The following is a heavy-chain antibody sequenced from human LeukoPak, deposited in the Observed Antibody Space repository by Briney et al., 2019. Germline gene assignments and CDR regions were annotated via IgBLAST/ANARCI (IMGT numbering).Heavy chain of an antibody. CDR3: ARGYSYVFY. CDR1: GFTFSSYW. D-gene: IGHD5-18*01. J-gene: IGHJ4*02. Sequence: GGSLGLSCAASGFTFSSYWMSWVRQAPGKGLEWVANIELDGSETNYGDSVKGRFTIPRNNAKNSLFLQMNSLRAEDTAVYYCARGYSYVFYWGQGTLVSVSS. CDR2: IELDGSET. V-gene: IGHV3-7*04.